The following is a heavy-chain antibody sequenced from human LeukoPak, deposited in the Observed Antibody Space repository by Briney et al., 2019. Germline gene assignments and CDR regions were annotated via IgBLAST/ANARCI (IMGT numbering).Heavy chain of an antibody. CDR3: ARGRIVVVAATIYYYYMDV. CDR1: GYTLTELS. J-gene: IGHJ6*03. V-gene: IGHV1-24*01. D-gene: IGHD2-15*01. CDR2: FDPEDGET. Sequence: ASVKVSCKVSGYTLTELSMHWVRQAPGKGLEWMGGFDPEDGETIYAQKFQGRVTITADESTSTAYMELSSLRSEDTAVYYCARGRIVVVAATIYYYYMDVWGKGTTVTISS.